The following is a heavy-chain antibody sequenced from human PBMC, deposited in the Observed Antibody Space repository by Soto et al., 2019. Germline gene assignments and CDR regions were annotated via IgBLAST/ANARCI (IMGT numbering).Heavy chain of an antibody. J-gene: IGHJ4*02. D-gene: IGHD2-15*01. CDR2: INAGNGNT. CDR3: ARDLGGWPDY. V-gene: IGHV1-3*01. CDR1: GYTFTSYA. Sequence: GGSLRLSCAASGYTFTSYAMHWVRQAPGQRLEWMGWINAGNGNTKYPQKFQGRVTITRDTSASTAYMELSSLRSEDTAVYYCARDLGGWPDYWGQGTLVTVSS.